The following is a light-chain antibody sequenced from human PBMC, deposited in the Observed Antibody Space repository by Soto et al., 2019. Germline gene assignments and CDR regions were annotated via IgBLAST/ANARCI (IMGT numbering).Light chain of an antibody. Sequence: QSVLTQPASVSGSPGQSITISCTGTSSDVGGYNYVCWYQQHPGKAPKLVISDVSNRPAGVSDRFSCSKSGNTASLTISGLQAEDEADYYCSSYASSSSYVFGTGTKLTVL. CDR3: SSYASSSSYV. J-gene: IGLJ1*01. V-gene: IGLV2-14*01. CDR1: SSDVGGYNY. CDR2: DVS.